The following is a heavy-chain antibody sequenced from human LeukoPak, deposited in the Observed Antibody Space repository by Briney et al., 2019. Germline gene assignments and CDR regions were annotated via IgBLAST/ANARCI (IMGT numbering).Heavy chain of an antibody. J-gene: IGHJ2*01. CDR3: ARDRGIWGRPRVNYWYFDL. V-gene: IGHV1-2*02. Sequence: ASVKVSCKASGYTFTGYYMDWVRQAPGQGLEWMGWINPNSGGTNYAQKFQGRVTMTRDTSISTAYMELSRLRSDDTAVYYCARDRGIWGRPRVNYWYFDLWGRGTLVTVSS. CDR2: INPNSGGT. D-gene: IGHD7-27*01. CDR1: GYTFTGYY.